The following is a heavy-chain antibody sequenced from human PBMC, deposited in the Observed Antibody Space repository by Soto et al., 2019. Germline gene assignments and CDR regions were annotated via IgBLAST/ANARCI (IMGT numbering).Heavy chain of an antibody. CDR1: GFTFSSYA. V-gene: IGHV3-23*01. CDR2: ISGSGGST. J-gene: IGHJ5*02. Sequence: GGSLRLSCAASGFTFSSYAMSWVRQAPGKGLEWVSAISGSGGSTYYADSVKGRFTISRDNSKNTLYLQMNSLRAEDTAVYYCYCSSTSCYTVDWFDPWGQGTLVTVSS. CDR3: YCSSTSCYTVDWFDP. D-gene: IGHD2-2*02.